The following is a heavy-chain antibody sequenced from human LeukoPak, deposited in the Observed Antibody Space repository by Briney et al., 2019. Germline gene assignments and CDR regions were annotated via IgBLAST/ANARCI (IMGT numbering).Heavy chain of an antibody. V-gene: IGHV1-2*02. CDR3: AREMNYDDYRTSDY. CDR1: GYTFSGYY. Sequence: SVKVSCKASGYTFSGYYMHWVRRAPGQGFEWMGRIDSNSGGTNYAQNFQGRVTMTRDTSISTVYMELISLRSDDTAVYYCAREMNYDDYRTSDYWGQGTLVTVSS. J-gene: IGHJ4*02. D-gene: IGHD4-17*01. CDR2: IDSNSGGT.